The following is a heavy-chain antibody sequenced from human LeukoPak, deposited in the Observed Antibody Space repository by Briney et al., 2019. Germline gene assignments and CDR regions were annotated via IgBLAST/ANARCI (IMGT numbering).Heavy chain of an antibody. V-gene: IGHV3-21*04. Sequence: GGSLRLSCAASGFTFSSYSMNWVRQAPGKGLEWVSSISSSSSYIYYADSVKGRFTISRDNSKNTLYLQMNSLRAEDTAVYYCAKDLEDIVVVVAADHAFDIWGQGTMVTVSS. CDR3: AKDLEDIVVVVAADHAFDI. CDR1: GFTFSSYS. J-gene: IGHJ3*02. CDR2: ISSSSSYI. D-gene: IGHD2-15*01.